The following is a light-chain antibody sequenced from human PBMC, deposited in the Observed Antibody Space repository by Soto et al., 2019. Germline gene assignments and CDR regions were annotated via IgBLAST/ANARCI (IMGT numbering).Light chain of an antibody. Sequence: QSVLTQPPSVSAAPGQKVTISCSVSSSNIGNNYVSWYQQLPGTAPKLLIYDNNKRPPGIPDRFSGSKSGTSATLGITGLQTGDEADYYCGTWDSSLSAGYVFGTGTK. CDR1: SSNIGNNY. V-gene: IGLV1-51*01. CDR2: DNN. J-gene: IGLJ1*01. CDR3: GTWDSSLSAGYV.